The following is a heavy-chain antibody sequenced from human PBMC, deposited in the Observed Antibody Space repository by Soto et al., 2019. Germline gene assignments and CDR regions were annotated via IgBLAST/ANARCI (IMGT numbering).Heavy chain of an antibody. Sequence: WWSLRLSCSASVFTFSSYSMNWVRQAPGKGLEWVSYISSSSSTIYYADSVKGRFTISRDNAKDSLYLQMNSLRDEDTAVYYCSWYYYGMDVWGQGTTVTVSS. CDR3: SWYYYGMDV. J-gene: IGHJ6*02. D-gene: IGHD1-20*01. CDR1: VFTFSSYS. CDR2: ISSSSSTI. V-gene: IGHV3-48*02.